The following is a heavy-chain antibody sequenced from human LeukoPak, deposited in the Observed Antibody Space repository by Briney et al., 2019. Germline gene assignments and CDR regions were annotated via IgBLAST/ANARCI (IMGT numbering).Heavy chain of an antibody. Sequence: GGSLRLSCAASEFTFSIYSMNWVRQAPGKGLEWVASISSSTYIYHADSVKSRFTISRDNAKNSLYLQMNSLIAEDTAIYYCARGSNGAFDYWGQGTLVTVSS. CDR3: ARGSNGAFDY. J-gene: IGHJ4*02. CDR2: ISSSTYI. D-gene: IGHD4/OR15-4a*01. CDR1: EFTFSIYS. V-gene: IGHV3-21*01.